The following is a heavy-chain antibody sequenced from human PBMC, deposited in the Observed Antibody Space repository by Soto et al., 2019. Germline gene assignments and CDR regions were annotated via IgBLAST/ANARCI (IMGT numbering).Heavy chain of an antibody. CDR1: GGSISSNY. CDR2: VFYSGHS. J-gene: IGHJ4*02. V-gene: IGHV4-59*08. CDR3: ATGVATTEWDS. D-gene: IGHD5-12*01. Sequence: QVQLQESGPGLVKPSETLSLTCTVSGGSISSNYWCWIRQPPGKGLEWIAYVFYSGHSDYNPSLKGRVTISVDTSKNQFSLKMTSVTAADTALYYCATGVATTEWDSWGQGTLVTVSS.